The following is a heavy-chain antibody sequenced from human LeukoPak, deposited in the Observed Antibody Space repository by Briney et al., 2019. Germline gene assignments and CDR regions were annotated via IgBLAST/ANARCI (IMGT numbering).Heavy chain of an antibody. CDR3: ARAKYYYGSGSYAYFDY. J-gene: IGHJ4*02. CDR2: IIPIFGTA. V-gene: IGHV1-69*13. CDR1: GGTFSSYA. Sequence: LVKVSCKASGGTFSSYAISWVRQAPGQGLEWMGGIIPIFGTANYAQKFQGRVTITADESTSTAYMELSSLRSEDTAVYYCARAKYYYGSGSYAYFDYWGQGTLVTVSS. D-gene: IGHD3-10*01.